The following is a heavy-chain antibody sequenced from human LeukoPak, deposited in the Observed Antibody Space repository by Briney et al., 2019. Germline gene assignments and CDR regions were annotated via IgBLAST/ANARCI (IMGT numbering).Heavy chain of an antibody. D-gene: IGHD5-18*01. CDR2: INSDGSST. Sequence: PGGSLRLSCAASGFTFSSYWMHWVRQAPGKGPVWVSRINSDGSSTSYADSVKGRFTISRDNAKNTLYLQMNSLRAEDTAVYYCASVGGYSYAHGYWGQGTLVTVSS. J-gene: IGHJ4*02. CDR1: GFTFSSYW. V-gene: IGHV3-74*01. CDR3: ASVGGYSYAHGY.